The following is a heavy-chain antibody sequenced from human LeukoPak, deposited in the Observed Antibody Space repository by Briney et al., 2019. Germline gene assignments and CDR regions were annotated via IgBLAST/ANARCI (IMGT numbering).Heavy chain of an antibody. Sequence: AGSLRLSCAASGFTFSSYWMSWVRQAPGKGLEWVANIKQDGSEKYYVDSVKGRFTISRGNAKNSLYLQMNSLRAEDTAVYYCARRATVTEYYFDYWGQGTLVTVSS. V-gene: IGHV3-7*01. CDR2: IKQDGSEK. CDR3: ARRATVTEYYFDY. CDR1: GFTFSSYW. J-gene: IGHJ4*02. D-gene: IGHD4-17*01.